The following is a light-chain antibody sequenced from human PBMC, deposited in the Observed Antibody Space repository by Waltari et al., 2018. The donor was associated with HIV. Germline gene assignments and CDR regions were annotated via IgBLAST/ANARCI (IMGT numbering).Light chain of an antibody. V-gene: IGKV4-1*01. J-gene: IGKJ4*01. CDR2: WAS. CDR3: QQYYSFPVT. CDR1: QSVFYSSDNKHN. Sequence: IAMMQSPDSLAVSLGERAFIECKSGQSVFYSSDNKHNVAWYQQKPGRPPKLLIYWASTRESGVPDRFSGSGSGTDFTLTINNLQAEDVAVYYCQQYYSFPVTFGGGTRVELK.